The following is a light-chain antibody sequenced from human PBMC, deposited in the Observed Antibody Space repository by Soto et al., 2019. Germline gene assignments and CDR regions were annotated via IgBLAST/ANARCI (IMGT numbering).Light chain of an antibody. J-gene: IGLJ2*01. CDR2: SNN. V-gene: IGLV1-44*01. CDR3: AAWDDSLNGHVV. Sequence: QSVLTQPPSASGTPGQRVTISCSGSSSNNGSNTVNWYQHLPGTAPKLLIYSNNQRPSGVPDRFSGSKSGTSASLAISGLQSEDEADYYCAAWDDSLNGHVVFGGGTKLTVL. CDR1: SSNNGSNT.